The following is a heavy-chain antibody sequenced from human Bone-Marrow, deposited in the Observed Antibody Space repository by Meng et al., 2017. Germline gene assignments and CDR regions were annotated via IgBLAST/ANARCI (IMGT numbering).Heavy chain of an antibody. D-gene: IGHD6-13*01. J-gene: IGHJ4*02. V-gene: IGHV4-4*02. CDR3: ARLGPPIAAGDPFDY. CDR1: SVSISSTNW. Sequence: QVQLQESGPGLVKPSWTLSLTCAVASVSISSTNWWGWVRQPPGKGLEWMGEIHQDGYTNYSPSLKSRVTISVDKSRNQFSLKLNSVTAADTAVYYCARLGPPIAAGDPFDYWGQGTLVTVSS. CDR2: IHQDGYT.